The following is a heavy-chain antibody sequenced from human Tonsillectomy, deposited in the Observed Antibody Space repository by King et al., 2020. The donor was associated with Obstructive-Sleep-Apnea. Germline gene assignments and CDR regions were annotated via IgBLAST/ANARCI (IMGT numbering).Heavy chain of an antibody. J-gene: IGHJ5*02. Sequence: DVQLVESGGGLVRPGGSLRLSCSASGFTFSIYAMHWVRQAPGKGLDYVSSISGNGGSTYYADSRKGRFTISRDNSTNTLYLQMSSVRAEDTAVYYCVKEGGTHRYNWCDAWGQGTLVSVSS. D-gene: IGHD3-16*02. V-gene: IGHV3-64D*06. CDR2: ISGNGGST. CDR3: VKEGGTHRYNWCDA. CDR1: GFTFSIYA.